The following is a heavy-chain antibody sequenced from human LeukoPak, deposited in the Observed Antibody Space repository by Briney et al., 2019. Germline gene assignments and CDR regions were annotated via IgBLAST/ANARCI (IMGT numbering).Heavy chain of an antibody. V-gene: IGHV4-39*01. D-gene: IGHD1-26*01. Sequence: SGTLSLTCSVSGGSISSGSYYWGWIRQPPGKGLEWIGSIYYSGSTYYNPSLESRVTISVDTSKNQFSLKLSSVTAADTAVYYCARHESGGWEYYFDYWGQGTLVTVSS. CDR1: GGSISSGSYY. J-gene: IGHJ4*02. CDR2: IYYSGST. CDR3: ARHESGGWEYYFDY.